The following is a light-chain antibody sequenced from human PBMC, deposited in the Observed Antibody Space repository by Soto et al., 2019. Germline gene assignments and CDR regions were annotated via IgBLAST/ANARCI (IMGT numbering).Light chain of an antibody. V-gene: IGKV3-15*01. Sequence: EIVMTQSPATLSVSPGERATLSCRASQSVSGNLAWYQQKPGQAPRLLIYGASTRATGIPARFSGSGSGTDCTLTICRLQAEDFADYYCQQYNNWPPITVGQGTRLEIK. CDR3: QQYNNWPPIT. J-gene: IGKJ5*01. CDR1: QSVSGN. CDR2: GAS.